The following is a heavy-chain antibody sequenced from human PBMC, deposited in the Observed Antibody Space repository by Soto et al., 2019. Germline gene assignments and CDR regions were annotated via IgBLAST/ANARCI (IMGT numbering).Heavy chain of an antibody. V-gene: IGHV3-74*01. Sequence: EVQLVESGGGLVQPGGSLRLSCAASGFTFSSYWMHWVRQAPGKGLVCVSYISPDGKITIYADSVKGRITISRDNAKNMLYLQMNSLSGEDTAVYYCVREAYCSSSGCSLKSFDPWGQGALVTVSS. CDR3: VREAYCSSSGCSLKSFDP. D-gene: IGHD2-2*01. CDR2: ISPDGKIT. CDR1: GFTFSSYW. J-gene: IGHJ5*02.